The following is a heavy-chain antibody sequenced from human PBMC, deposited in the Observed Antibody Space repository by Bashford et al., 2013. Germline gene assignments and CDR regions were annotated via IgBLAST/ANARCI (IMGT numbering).Heavy chain of an antibody. V-gene: IGHV4-34*01. D-gene: IGHD3/OR15-3a*01. Sequence: SETLSLTCAVYGGSFSGYYWSWIRQPPGKGLEWIGEINHSGSTNYNPSLKSRVTISVDTSKNQFSLKLSSVTAADTAVYYCARLGRRTKKGLYWYFDLVGPWHPGHRLL. CDR1: GGSFSGYY. CDR2: INHSGST. CDR3: ARLGRRTKKGLYWYFDL. J-gene: IGHJ2*01.